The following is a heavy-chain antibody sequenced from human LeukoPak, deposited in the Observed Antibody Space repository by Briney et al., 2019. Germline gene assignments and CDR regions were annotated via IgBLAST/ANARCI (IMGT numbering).Heavy chain of an antibody. CDR2: INNDGSST. CDR3: ARDRPAKGIAAN. D-gene: IGHD6-25*01. Sequence: GGSLRLSCAASGFTFSSYWMHWVRQAPGKGLVWVSHINNDGSSTSYADSVKGRFTISRDNAKNTLYLQMNSLRAEDTAVYYCARDRPAKGIAANWGQGTLVTVSS. CDR1: GFTFSSYW. J-gene: IGHJ4*02. V-gene: IGHV3-74*01.